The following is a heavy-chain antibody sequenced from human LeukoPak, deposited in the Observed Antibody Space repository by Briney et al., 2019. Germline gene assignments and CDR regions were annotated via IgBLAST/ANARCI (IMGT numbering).Heavy chain of an antibody. V-gene: IGHV3-23*01. D-gene: IGHD6-13*01. CDR1: GFTFSSYA. CDR3: AKGFYSSSWYRGLDY. J-gene: IGHJ4*02. Sequence: PGGSLRLSCAASGFTFSSYAMSWVRQAPGKGLEWVSTISGSGGSANYADSVKGRFTISRDNSKSTLYLQINSLRAEDTAVYYCAKGFYSSSWYRGLDYWGQGTLVTVSS. CDR2: ISGSGGSA.